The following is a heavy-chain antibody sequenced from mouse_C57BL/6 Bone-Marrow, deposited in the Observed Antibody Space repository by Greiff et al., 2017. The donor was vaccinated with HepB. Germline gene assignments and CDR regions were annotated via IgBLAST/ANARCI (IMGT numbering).Heavy chain of an antibody. CDR2: ISDGGSYT. CDR3: ARDGLAHY. V-gene: IGHV5-4*01. J-gene: IGHJ2*01. Sequence: EVKLQESGGGLVKPGGSLKLSCAASGFTFSSYAMSWVRQTPEKRLEWVATISDGGSYTYYPDNVKGRFTISRDNATNNLYLQMSHLKSEDTAMYYCARDGLAHYWGQGTTLTVSS. CDR1: GFTFSSYA.